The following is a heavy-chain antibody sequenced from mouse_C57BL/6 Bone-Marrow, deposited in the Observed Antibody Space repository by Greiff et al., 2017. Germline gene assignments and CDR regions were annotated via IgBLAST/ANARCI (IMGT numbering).Heavy chain of an antibody. J-gene: IGHJ2*01. CDR1: GFTFSSYG. Sequence: EVQVVESGGDLVKPGGSLKLSCAASGFTFSSYGMSWVRQTPDKRLEWVATISSGGSYTYYPDSVKGRFTISRDNAKNTLYLQMSSLKSEDTAMYYCARPNYYYYSSYLDYWGQGTALSVSS. CDR3: ARPNYYYYSSYLDY. V-gene: IGHV5-6*01. CDR2: ISSGGSYT. D-gene: IGHD1-1*01.